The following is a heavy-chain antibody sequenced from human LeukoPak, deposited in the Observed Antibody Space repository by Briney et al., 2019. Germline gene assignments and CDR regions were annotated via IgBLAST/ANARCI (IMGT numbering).Heavy chain of an antibody. Sequence: PSETLSLTCTVSGGSISSSSYYWGWIRQPPGKGLEWIGGIYYSGSTYYNPSLKSRVTISVDTSKNQFSLKLSSVTAADTAVYYCARLYDYPPPYFDYWGQGTLVTVSS. CDR3: ARLYDYPPPYFDY. CDR1: GGSISSSSYY. V-gene: IGHV4-39*01. J-gene: IGHJ4*02. CDR2: IYYSGST. D-gene: IGHD3-16*01.